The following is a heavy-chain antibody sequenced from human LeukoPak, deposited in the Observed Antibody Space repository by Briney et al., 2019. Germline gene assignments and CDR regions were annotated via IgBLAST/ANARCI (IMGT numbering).Heavy chain of an antibody. CDR2: ISGSGGTT. J-gene: IGHJ3*02. D-gene: IGHD5-12*01. V-gene: IGHV3-23*01. Sequence: GGSLRLSCAAPGFNFRAYAMTWVRQAPGKGLDWVSGISGSGGTTYYADSVRGRFTISRDNSKNTVYLQLNNLRAEDTAVYYCAKDGVATQHALDIWGHGTMVTVSS. CDR3: AKDGVATQHALDI. CDR1: GFNFRAYA.